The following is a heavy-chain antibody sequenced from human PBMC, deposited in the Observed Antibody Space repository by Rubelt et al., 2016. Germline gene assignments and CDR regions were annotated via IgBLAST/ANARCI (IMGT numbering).Heavy chain of an antibody. CDR2: ITTDTGGP. J-gene: IGHJ4*02. D-gene: IGHD4-11*01. CDR1: GGTFSSYA. V-gene: IGHV7-4-1*02. CDR3: ARFRNSWYFDY. Sequence: QVQLVQSGAEVKKPGSSVKVSCKASGGTFSSYAISWVRQAPGQGLEYMGWITTDTGGPTYAQGFTGRFVFSLDTSVSTAYLQISSLKAEDTAVYDCARFRNSWYFDYWGQGTLVTVSS.